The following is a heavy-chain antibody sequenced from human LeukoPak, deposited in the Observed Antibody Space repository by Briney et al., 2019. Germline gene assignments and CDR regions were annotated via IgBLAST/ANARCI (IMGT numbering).Heavy chain of an antibody. V-gene: IGHV4-38-2*01. J-gene: IGHJ4*02. Sequence: SETLSLTCAVSGYFISNGYYWGWIRQPPGKGLEWIGSIYRSGSTFYNPSLKSRVTISVDTSKNQFSLKLSSTTAADTAVYYCARAPNWNGLFDYWGQGTLATVSS. CDR3: ARAPNWNGLFDY. CDR1: GYFISNGYY. CDR2: IYRSGST. D-gene: IGHD1-1*01.